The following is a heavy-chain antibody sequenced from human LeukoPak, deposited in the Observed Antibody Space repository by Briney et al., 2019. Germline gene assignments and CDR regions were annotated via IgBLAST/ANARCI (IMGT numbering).Heavy chain of an antibody. CDR1: GGSFSGYY. J-gene: IGHJ5*02. CDR3: ARGIKRITMVRGRRWFDP. D-gene: IGHD3-10*01. CDR2: INHSGST. Sequence: SETLSLTCAVYGGSFSGYYWSRIRQPPGKGLEWIGEINHSGSTNYNPSLKSRVTISVDTSKNQFSLKLSSVTAADTAVYYCARGIKRITMVRGRRWFDPWGQGTLVTVSS. V-gene: IGHV4-34*01.